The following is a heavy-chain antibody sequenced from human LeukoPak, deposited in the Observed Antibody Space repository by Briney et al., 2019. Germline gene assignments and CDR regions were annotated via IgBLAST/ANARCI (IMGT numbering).Heavy chain of an antibody. J-gene: IGHJ3*02. CDR1: GYTFTSYG. CDR2: ISAYNGNT. CDR3: ARPRRPSGWYDAFGI. Sequence: ASVKVSCKASGYTFTSYGISRVRQAPGQGLEWMGWISAYNGNTNYAQKLQGRVTMTTDTSTSTAYMELRSLRSDDTAVYYCARPRRPSGWYDAFGIWGQGTMVTVSS. D-gene: IGHD6-19*01. V-gene: IGHV1-18*01.